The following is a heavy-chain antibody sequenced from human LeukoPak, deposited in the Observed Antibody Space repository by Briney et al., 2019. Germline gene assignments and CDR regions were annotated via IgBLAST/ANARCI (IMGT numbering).Heavy chain of an antibody. V-gene: IGHV3-23*01. CDR2: ISGSSGST. D-gene: IGHD6-19*01. CDR1: GFTFSSYG. J-gene: IGHJ4*02. CDR3: AKGISIAVAGTENFDY. Sequence: GGSLRLSCAASGFTFSSYGMHWVRQAPGKGLEWVSAISGSSGSTYYADSVKGRFTISRDNSKNTLYLQMNSLRAEDTAVYYCAKGISIAVAGTENFDYWGQGTLVTVSS.